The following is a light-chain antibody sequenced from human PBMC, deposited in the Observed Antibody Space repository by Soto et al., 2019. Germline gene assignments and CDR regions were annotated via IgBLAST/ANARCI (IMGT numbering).Light chain of an antibody. CDR3: CSYAGTYTYG. CDR2: DVT. CDR1: SSNVGRYKY. J-gene: IGLJ1*01. V-gene: IGLV2-11*01. Sequence: QSALTQPRSVSGSPGQSVTISCTGTSSNVGRYKYVSWYQHHPGKAPKLMIYDVTMRPSGVPDRFSGSKSGNTASLTISGLQAEDEADYYCCSYAGTYTYGFGTGTKVTVL.